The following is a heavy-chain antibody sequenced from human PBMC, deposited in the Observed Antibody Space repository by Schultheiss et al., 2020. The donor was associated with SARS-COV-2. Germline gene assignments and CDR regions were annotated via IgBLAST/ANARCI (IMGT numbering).Heavy chain of an antibody. CDR2: ISGSGGST. D-gene: IGHD4-17*01. V-gene: IGHV3-23*01. Sequence: GESLKISCAASGFTFSDYYMSWIRQAPGKGLEWVSAISGSGGSTYYADSVKGRFTISRDNSKNTLYLQMNSLRAEDTALYYCAKEAFDDYGDYPLDYWGQGTLVTVSS. J-gene: IGHJ4*02. CDR1: GFTFSDYY. CDR3: AKEAFDDYGDYPLDY.